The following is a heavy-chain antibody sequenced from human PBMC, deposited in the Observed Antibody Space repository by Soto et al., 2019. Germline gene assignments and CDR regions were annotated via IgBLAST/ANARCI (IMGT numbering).Heavy chain of an antibody. CDR3: ARCQVVTGLSGWCNYFDP. J-gene: IGHJ5*02. CDR2: IRNGGGDT. D-gene: IGHD2-2*01. Sequence: EVHLLESGGDLVQPGGSLRLSCAASGFTLSTYAMNWVRQAPGKGLDWVSSIRNGGGDTFYADSVKGRFTISRDNSKNTLYLQMNGLRAEDTAVYYCARCQVVTGLSGWCNYFDPWGQGTLVTVSS. V-gene: IGHV3-23*01. CDR1: GFTLSTYA.